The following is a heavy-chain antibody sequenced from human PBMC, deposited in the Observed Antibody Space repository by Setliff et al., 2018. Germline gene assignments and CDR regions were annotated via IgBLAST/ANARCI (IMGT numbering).Heavy chain of an antibody. CDR2: INHSGST. CDR3: ARDLRYCSGGTCYSAFDF. Sequence: SETLSLTCTVYGGSFSDYYWGWVRQPPGKGLEWIGEINHSGSTNYIPSLKSRLTISVDTSRNQFSLKLSSVTAADTAVYYCARDLRYCSGGTCYSAFDFWGQGTLVTVSS. CDR1: GGSFSDYY. V-gene: IGHV4-34*01. D-gene: IGHD2-15*01. J-gene: IGHJ4*02.